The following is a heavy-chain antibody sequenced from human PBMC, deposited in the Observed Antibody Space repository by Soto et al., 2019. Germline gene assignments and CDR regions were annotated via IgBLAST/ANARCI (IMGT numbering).Heavy chain of an antibody. Sequence: QVQLVESGGGVVQPGRSLRLSCAASGFTFSSYAMHWVRQAPGKGLEWVAVISYDGSNKYYGDSVKGRFTISRDNSKNTLYLQMSSLRIEDTAVYYCVRDRVVAGIGEVDDRGQGTLVT. CDR1: GFTFSSYA. CDR2: ISYDGSNK. D-gene: IGHD6-19*01. V-gene: IGHV3-30-3*01. CDR3: VRDRVVAGIGEVDD. J-gene: IGHJ4*02.